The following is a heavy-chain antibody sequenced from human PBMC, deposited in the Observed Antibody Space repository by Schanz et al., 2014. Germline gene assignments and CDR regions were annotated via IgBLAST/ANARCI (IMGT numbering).Heavy chain of an antibody. V-gene: IGHV1-8*01. J-gene: IGHJ3*02. CDR2: MNPNSGNT. Sequence: QVQLVQSGAEVKKPGASVKVSCKASGYTITNYDINWVRQATGQGLEWMGWMNPNSGNTGYAQKFQGRVTMTRDTSTTTVYMDLSSLISEDTAVYYCAFDRDDAYDIWGQGTTVTVSS. D-gene: IGHD3-9*01. CDR3: AFDRDDAYDI. CDR1: GYTITNYD.